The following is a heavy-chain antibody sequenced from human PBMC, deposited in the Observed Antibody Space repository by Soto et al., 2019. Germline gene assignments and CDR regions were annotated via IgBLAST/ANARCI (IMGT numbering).Heavy chain of an antibody. CDR2: IYHSGST. Sequence: QVQLQESGPGLVKPSGTLSLTCAVSGGSISSSNWWSWVRQPPGKGLEWIGEIYHSGSTNYNPSLKSRVTISVAKPKHQFSLKLSSVTAADTAVYYCASSDYYYDSSGYWYWGQGTLVTVSS. V-gene: IGHV4-4*02. J-gene: IGHJ4*02. D-gene: IGHD3-22*01. CDR3: ASSDYYYDSSGYWY. CDR1: GGSISSSNW.